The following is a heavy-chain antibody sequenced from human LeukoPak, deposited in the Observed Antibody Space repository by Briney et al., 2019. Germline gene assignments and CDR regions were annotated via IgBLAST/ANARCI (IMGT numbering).Heavy chain of an antibody. J-gene: IGHJ3*02. CDR2: IYYSGST. CDR1: GGSISSYY. D-gene: IGHD6-13*01. Sequence: PSETLSLTCTVSGGSISSYYWSWIRQPPGKGLEWIGYIYYSGSTNYNPSLKSRVTMSVDTSKNQFSLKLSSVTAADTAVYYCARGVAAAGTTPGAFDIWGQGTMVTVSS. CDR3: ARGVAAAGTTPGAFDI. V-gene: IGHV4-59*01.